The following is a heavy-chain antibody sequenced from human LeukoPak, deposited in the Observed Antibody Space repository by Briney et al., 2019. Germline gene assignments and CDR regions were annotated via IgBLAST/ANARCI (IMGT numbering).Heavy chain of an antibody. CDR2: INHSGST. J-gene: IGHJ4*02. V-gene: IGHV4-34*01. CDR1: GGSFSGYY. CDR3: ARLYSGYDFGTIDY. D-gene: IGHD5-12*01. Sequence: SETLSLTCAVYGGSFSGYYWSWIRQPPGKGLEWIGEINHSGSTNYNPSLKSRVTISVDTSKNQFSLKLSSVTAADTAVYYCARLYSGYDFGTIDYWGQGTLVTVSS.